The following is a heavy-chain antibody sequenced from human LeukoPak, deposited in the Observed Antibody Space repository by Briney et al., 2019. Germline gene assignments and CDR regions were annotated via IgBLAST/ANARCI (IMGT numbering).Heavy chain of an antibody. CDR1: GGSISSHY. Sequence: SETLSLTSSVSGGSISSHYWSWIRQPPGKGLEWIAHMYYSGNTKYNPSLKSRVTISVGTSKTQFSLKLSSATAADTAVYYCARHHIAVGDISWGQGTLVTVSS. CDR3: ARHHIAVGDIS. CDR2: MYYSGNT. V-gene: IGHV4-59*08. D-gene: IGHD2-2*01. J-gene: IGHJ5*02.